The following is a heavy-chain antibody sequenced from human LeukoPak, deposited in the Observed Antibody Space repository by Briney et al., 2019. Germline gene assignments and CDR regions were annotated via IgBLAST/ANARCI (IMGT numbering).Heavy chain of an antibody. J-gene: IGHJ3*02. Sequence: GGSLRLSCAASGFTFSSYTMNWVRQAPGKGLEWVSSISSGSGYRNYADSLKGRFTISRDNAKNSLYLQMNSLRADDTAVYYCARYFSQMTTNSDAFDIWGQGTMVTVSS. CDR1: GFTFSSYT. CDR3: ARYFSQMTTNSDAFDI. D-gene: IGHD5-24*01. V-gene: IGHV3-21*01. CDR2: ISSGSGYR.